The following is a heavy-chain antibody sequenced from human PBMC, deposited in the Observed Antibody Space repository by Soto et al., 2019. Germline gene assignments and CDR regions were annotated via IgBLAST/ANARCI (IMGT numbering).Heavy chain of an antibody. CDR1: GYTFTSYG. Sequence: ASVKVSCKASGYTFTSYGISWVRQAPGQGLEWMGWISAYNGNTNYAQKLQGRVPMTTDTSTSTAYMELRSLRSDDTAVYYCASPNYYDSSGRGAFDIWGQGTMVT. J-gene: IGHJ3*02. CDR2: ISAYNGNT. D-gene: IGHD3-22*01. CDR3: ASPNYYDSSGRGAFDI. V-gene: IGHV1-18*04.